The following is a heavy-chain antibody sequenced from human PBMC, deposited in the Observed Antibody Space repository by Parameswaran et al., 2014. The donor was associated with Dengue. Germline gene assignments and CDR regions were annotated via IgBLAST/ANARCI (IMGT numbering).Heavy chain of an antibody. V-gene: IGHV1-8*01. D-gene: IGHD3-10*01. J-gene: IGHJ2*01. Sequence: WVRQAPGQGLEWMGWINPNSGGTNYAQKFQGRVTMTRNTSISTAYMELSSLRSEDTAVYYCAGSLPPKFALDLWGRGTLVTVSS. CDR2: INPNSGGT. CDR3: AGSLPPKFALDL.